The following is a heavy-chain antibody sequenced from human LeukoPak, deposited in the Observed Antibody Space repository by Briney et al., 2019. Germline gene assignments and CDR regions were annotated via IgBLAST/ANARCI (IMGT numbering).Heavy chain of an antibody. Sequence: SETLSLTCAVYGGSFSGYYWSWIRQPPGKGLEWIGEINHSGSTNYNPSLKSRVTISVDTSKNQFSLKLSSVTAADTAVYYCALASRSNYYYYGMDVWGQGTTVTVPS. CDR1: GGSFSGYY. CDR2: INHSGST. CDR3: ALASRSNYYYYGMDV. J-gene: IGHJ6*02. V-gene: IGHV4-34*01.